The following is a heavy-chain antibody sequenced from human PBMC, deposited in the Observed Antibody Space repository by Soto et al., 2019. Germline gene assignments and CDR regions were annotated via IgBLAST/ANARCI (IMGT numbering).Heavy chain of an antibody. V-gene: IGHV3-23*01. CDR3: ATGSYYDILTGSDDDY. CDR2: ISGSGGST. CDR1: GFTFSSYA. D-gene: IGHD3-9*01. Sequence: GGSLRLSCAASGFTFSSYAMSWVRQAPGKGLEWVSAISGSGGSTYYADSVKGRFTISRDNSKNTLYLQMNSLRAEDAAVYYCATGSYYDILTGSDDDYWGQGTLVTVSS. J-gene: IGHJ4*02.